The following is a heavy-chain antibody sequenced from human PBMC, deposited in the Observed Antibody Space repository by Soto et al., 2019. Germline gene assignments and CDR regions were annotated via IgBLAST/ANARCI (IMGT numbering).Heavy chain of an antibody. J-gene: IGHJ5*02. CDR1: GYTFTNYY. CDR3: ASEPKGT. CDR2: INPTGGST. V-gene: IGHV1-46*01. Sequence: ASVKVSCKASGYTFTNYYIHWVRQAPGQGLEWMGIINPTGGSTNYAQKFQGRVTMTTDTSTSTAYMELRSLRSDDTAVYYCASEPKGTWGQGTLVTVSS.